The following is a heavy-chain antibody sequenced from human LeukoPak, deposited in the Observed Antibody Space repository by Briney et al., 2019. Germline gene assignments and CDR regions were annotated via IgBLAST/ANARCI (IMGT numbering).Heavy chain of an antibody. CDR2: IYYSGST. CDR1: GGSISSYY. V-gene: IGHV4-59*08. D-gene: IGHD6-19*01. Sequence: SETLSLTCTVSGGSISSYYWSWIRQPPGKGLEWIGYIYYSGSTKYNPSLKSRVTISVDTSKNQFSLKLSSLTAADTAVYYCARWYTSGWAFDFWGQGTLVTVSS. J-gene: IGHJ4*02. CDR3: ARWYTSGWAFDF.